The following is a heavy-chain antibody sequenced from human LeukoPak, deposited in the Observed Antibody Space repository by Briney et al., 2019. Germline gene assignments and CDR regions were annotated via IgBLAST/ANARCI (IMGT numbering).Heavy chain of an antibody. Sequence: SETLSLTCTVSAGSLSSHYWSWIRQPPGKGLEWIGYIYYSGSTNYNPSLKSRATISVDTSKNQFSLKLSSVTAADTAVYYCARIVVVPDAIPGYKFDPWGQGTLVTVSS. CDR3: ARIVVVPDAIPGYKFDP. V-gene: IGHV4-59*11. CDR1: AGSLSSHY. D-gene: IGHD2-2*02. CDR2: IYYSGST. J-gene: IGHJ5*02.